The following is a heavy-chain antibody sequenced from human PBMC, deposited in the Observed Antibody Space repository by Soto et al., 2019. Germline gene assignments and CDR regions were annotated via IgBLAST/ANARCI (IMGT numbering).Heavy chain of an antibody. CDR3: ARSRVAGTSNWFDP. Sequence: QVQLVQSGAEVKKPGSSVKVSCKASGGTFSSYTISWVRQAPGQGLEWMGRIIPILGIANYAQKFQGRVTITADKSTSTAYMELSSLRSEDTAVYYCARSRVAGTSNWFDPWGQGTLVTVSS. J-gene: IGHJ5*02. CDR2: IIPILGIA. D-gene: IGHD6-19*01. CDR1: GGTFSSYT. V-gene: IGHV1-69*02.